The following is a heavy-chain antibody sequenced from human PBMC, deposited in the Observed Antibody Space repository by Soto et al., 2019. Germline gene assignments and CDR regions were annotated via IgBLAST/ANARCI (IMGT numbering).Heavy chain of an antibody. D-gene: IGHD3-9*01. V-gene: IGHV1-3*01. CDR1: GYTFASYA. Sequence: ASVKVSCKASGYTFASYAMHWVRQAPGQRLEWMGWINADSGNTKYSQKFQGRVTMTRDTSISTAYMELSRLRSDDTAVYYCARATEYYDILTGYCNWFDPWGQGTLVTVSS. J-gene: IGHJ5*02. CDR3: ARATEYYDILTGYCNWFDP. CDR2: INADSGNT.